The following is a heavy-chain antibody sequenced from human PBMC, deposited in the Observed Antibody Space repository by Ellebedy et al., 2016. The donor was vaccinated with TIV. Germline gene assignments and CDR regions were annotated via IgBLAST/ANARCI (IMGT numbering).Heavy chain of an antibody. J-gene: IGHJ6*02. Sequence: GESLKISCAASGFTFSSYAMSWVRQAPGKGLEWVSTISGSGGSTRYADSVKGRFTISRDNSKNTLYLQMNSLRAEDTARYYCARLLGHCSNGVCYSGRLDVWGQGTAVSVSS. CDR3: ARLLGHCSNGVCYSGRLDV. D-gene: IGHD2-8*01. CDR2: ISGSGGST. V-gene: IGHV3-23*01. CDR1: GFTFSSYA.